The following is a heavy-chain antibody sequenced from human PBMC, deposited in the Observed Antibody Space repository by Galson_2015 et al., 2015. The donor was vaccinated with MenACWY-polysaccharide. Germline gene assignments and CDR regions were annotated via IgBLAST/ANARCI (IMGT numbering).Heavy chain of an antibody. Sequence: SLRLSCAASGFTFSSYAMSWVRQAPGKGLEWVSTVSGSGSRTYYADSVKGRFTISRDNSKNTLYLQMGSLRAEDTAVYYCAKVAVAGPMSFFDYWGQGTLVTVSS. V-gene: IGHV3-23*01. J-gene: IGHJ4*02. D-gene: IGHD6-19*01. CDR3: AKVAVAGPMSFFDY. CDR1: GFTFSSYA. CDR2: VSGSGSRT.